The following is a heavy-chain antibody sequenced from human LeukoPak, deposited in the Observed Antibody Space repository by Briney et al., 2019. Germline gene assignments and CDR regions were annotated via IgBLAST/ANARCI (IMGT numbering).Heavy chain of an antibody. Sequence: ASVKVCCKASGGTFSSYGISWVRQAPGQGLEWMGGIIPIFGTANYAQKFQGRVTITADESTSTAYMELSSLRSEDTAVYYCARGYGQNYYAMDVWGKGTTVTVSS. D-gene: IGHD1-1*01. J-gene: IGHJ6*04. CDR1: GGTFSSYG. CDR2: IIPIFGTA. V-gene: IGHV1-69*01. CDR3: ARGYGQNYYAMDV.